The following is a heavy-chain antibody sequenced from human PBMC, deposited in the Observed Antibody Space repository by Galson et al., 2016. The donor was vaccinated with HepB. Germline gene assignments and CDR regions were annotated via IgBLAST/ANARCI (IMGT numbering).Heavy chain of an antibody. Sequence: SETLSLTCTVSGGSISSYYCSRIRQPPGKGLEWIGYIYYSGSTNYNPSLKSRVTISVDTCKNQFSLKLSSVTAADTAVYYCARSHPKNYYDSSGYWPFDSWGQGTLVTVSS. CDR3: ARSHPKNYYDSSGYWPFDS. CDR2: IYYSGST. V-gene: IGHV4-59*01. J-gene: IGHJ4*02. D-gene: IGHD3-22*01. CDR1: GGSISSYY.